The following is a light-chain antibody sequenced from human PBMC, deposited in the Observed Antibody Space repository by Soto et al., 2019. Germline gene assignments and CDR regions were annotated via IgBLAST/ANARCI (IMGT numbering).Light chain of an antibody. CDR2: KAS. CDR3: QHYNSYSEA. V-gene: IGKV1-5*03. J-gene: IGKJ1*01. CDR1: QSISGW. Sequence: IRMTQSPSTLSASVGDRITITCRASQSISGWLAWYQQKPGKAPKLLIYKASTLKSGVPSRFSGSGSGTEFTLTISSLQPDDFATYYCQHYNSYSEAFGQGTKVDIK.